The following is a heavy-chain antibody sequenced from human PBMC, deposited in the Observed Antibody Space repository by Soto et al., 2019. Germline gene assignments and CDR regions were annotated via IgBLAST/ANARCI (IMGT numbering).Heavy chain of an antibody. CDR2: IFDSGSS. J-gene: IGHJ4*02. CDR1: GGSISSYF. V-gene: IGHV4-59*01. D-gene: IGHD3-10*01. CDR3: ASQQDTYYYGSGSYFFDY. Sequence: SESLSIARTVSGGSISSYFCGWIRQPPGKGLEWIGYIFDSGSSNYHPSLQSRVTISVDTSRNQFSLQLTSVTAADTAVYYCASQQDTYYYGSGSYFFDYWGQGTLVTVSS.